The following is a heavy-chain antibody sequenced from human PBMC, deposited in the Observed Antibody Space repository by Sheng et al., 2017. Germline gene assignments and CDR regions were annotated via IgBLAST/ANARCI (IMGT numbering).Heavy chain of an antibody. J-gene: IGHJ5*02. Sequence: QITLKESGPTVVKPTQTLTLTCTCSGFSVSSSGTAVGWIRQAPGKALEWLAVIYWNDDDRYSPPLRSRLTITKDNSKNQVALRMTNMDPVDTGIYFCAKLYVFFNGYAFDPWGQGTVVTVSS. CDR1: GFSVSSSGTA. CDR2: IYWNDDD. CDR3: AKLYVFFNGYAFDP. D-gene: IGHD5-18*01. V-gene: IGHV2-5*01.